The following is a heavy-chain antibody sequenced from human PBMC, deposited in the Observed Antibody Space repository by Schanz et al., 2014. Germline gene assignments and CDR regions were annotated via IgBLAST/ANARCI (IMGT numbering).Heavy chain of an antibody. CDR3: ARGDRIVDY. CDR1: GYTFTAYF. J-gene: IGHJ4*02. Sequence: QVLLVQSGAEVKQPGASVKVSCKASGYTFTAYFIHWVRQAPGQGLEWMGRINPNTGGTNFAQKFQGRVTMTRDTSISTAYMELSRLRSDDTAVYYCARGDRIVDYWGQGILVTVSS. V-gene: IGHV1-2*06. D-gene: IGHD3-22*01. CDR2: INPNTGGT.